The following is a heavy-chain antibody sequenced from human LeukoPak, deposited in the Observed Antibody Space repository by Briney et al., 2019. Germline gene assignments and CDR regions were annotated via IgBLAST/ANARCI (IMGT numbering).Heavy chain of an antibody. D-gene: IGHD6-13*01. CDR2: ISAYNGNT. Sequence: ASVKVSCKASGYTFTNYGISWVRQAPGQGLEWMGWISAYNGNTNYAQKLQGRVTMTTDTSTSTAYMELRSLRSDDTAVYYCAREGIAAAGTLRFDPWGQGTLVTVSS. J-gene: IGHJ5*02. CDR1: GYTFTNYG. CDR3: AREGIAAAGTLRFDP. V-gene: IGHV1-18*01.